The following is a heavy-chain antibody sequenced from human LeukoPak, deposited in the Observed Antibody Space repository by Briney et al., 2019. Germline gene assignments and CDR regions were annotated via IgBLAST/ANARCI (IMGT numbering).Heavy chain of an antibody. D-gene: IGHD6-6*01. Sequence: SETLSLTCAVYGGSFSGYYWSWIRQPPGKGLEWIGEINHSGSTNYNPSLKSRVTISVDTSKNQFSLKLSSVTAADTAVYYCARQKRIAARFFDYWGQGTLVTVSS. CDR1: GGSFSGYY. V-gene: IGHV4-34*01. CDR3: ARQKRIAARFFDY. CDR2: INHSGST. J-gene: IGHJ4*02.